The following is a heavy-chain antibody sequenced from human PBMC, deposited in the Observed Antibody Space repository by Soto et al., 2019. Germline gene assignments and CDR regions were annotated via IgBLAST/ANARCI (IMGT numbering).Heavy chain of an antibody. Sequence: GGSLRLSCAASGFTFSSYAMSWVRQAPGKGLEWVSRINRDGSSANYAGSVKGRFAMSRDNAKNTLYLQMNSLRAEDTAVYFCAKSLVEAIPGTYPDWGQGTAVTVSS. D-gene: IGHD6-13*01. V-gene: IGHV3-74*01. CDR1: GFTFSSYA. CDR3: AKSLVEAIPGTYPD. J-gene: IGHJ4*02. CDR2: INRDGSSA.